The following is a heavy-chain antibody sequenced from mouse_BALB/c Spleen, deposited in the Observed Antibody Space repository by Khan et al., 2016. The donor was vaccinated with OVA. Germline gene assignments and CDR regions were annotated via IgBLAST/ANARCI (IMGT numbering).Heavy chain of an antibody. J-gene: IGHJ1*01. V-gene: IGHV6-6*02. D-gene: IGHD1-1*02. CDR3: ARGGDWYFDV. Sequence: EVKLEESGGGLVQPGGSMKLSCVASGFTFSNYWMNWVRQSPEKGFEWVAEIRLKSNIYATPYEESVRGRFTISSDDSRSSVYLQMNNLGAEETGIYYCARGGDWYFDVWGAGTTVTVSS. CDR1: GFTFSNYW. CDR2: IRLKSNIYAT.